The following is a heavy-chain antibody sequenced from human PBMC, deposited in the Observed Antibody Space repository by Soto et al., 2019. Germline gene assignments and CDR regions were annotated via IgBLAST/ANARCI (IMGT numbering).Heavy chain of an antibody. CDR3: ARGGDILTGYYTLDY. Sequence: QVQLVESGGGLVKPGGSLRLSCAASGFTFSDYYMSWIRQAPGKGLEWVSYISSSSSYTNYADSVKGRFTIPRDNTKNSLYLQMNSLRAEDTAVYYCARGGDILTGYYTLDYWGQGTLVTVSS. J-gene: IGHJ4*02. CDR2: ISSSSSYT. CDR1: GFTFSDYY. V-gene: IGHV3-11*05. D-gene: IGHD3-9*01.